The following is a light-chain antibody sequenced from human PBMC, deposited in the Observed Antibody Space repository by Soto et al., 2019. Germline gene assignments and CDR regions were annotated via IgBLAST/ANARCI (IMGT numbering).Light chain of an antibody. V-gene: IGKV3-15*01. J-gene: IGKJ5*01. CDR1: QGVTTN. CDR3: QQYNNWPRIT. Sequence: EIVMTQSPASVSVAPGERVTLSCRAGQGVTTNLAWYQQKPGQAPRLLISDASTRATGIPARFSGSGSGTEFTLTISSLQSEDFAVYYCQQYNNWPRITFGQGTRLEIK. CDR2: DAS.